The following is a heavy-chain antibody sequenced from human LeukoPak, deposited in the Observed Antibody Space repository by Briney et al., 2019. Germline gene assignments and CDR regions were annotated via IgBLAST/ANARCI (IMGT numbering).Heavy chain of an antibody. Sequence: ASVKVSCKASGGTFSSYAISWVRQAPGQGLEWMGWISDYNGNTNYAQKLQGRVTMTTDTSTSTAYMELRSLRSDDTAVYYCARFKPTVTTLGAFDIWGQGTMVTVSS. J-gene: IGHJ3*02. V-gene: IGHV1-18*01. CDR1: GGTFSSYA. CDR3: ARFKPTVTTLGAFDI. CDR2: ISDYNGNT. D-gene: IGHD4-17*01.